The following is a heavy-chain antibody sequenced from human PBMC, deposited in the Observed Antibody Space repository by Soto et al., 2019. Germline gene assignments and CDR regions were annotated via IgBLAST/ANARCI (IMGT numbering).Heavy chain of an antibody. CDR2: IIPIFGTA. D-gene: IGHD3-3*01. CDR1: GGTFSSYA. CDR3: ARREGYYDFWSGYTYYYYGMDV. Sequence: QVQLVQSGAEVKKPGSSVKVSCKASGGTFSSYAISWVRQAPGQGLEWMGGIIPIFGTANYAQKFQGRVTITADESTSTDYMELSSLRSEDTAVYYCARREGYYDFWSGYTYYYYGMDVWGQGTTVTVSS. J-gene: IGHJ6*02. V-gene: IGHV1-69*01.